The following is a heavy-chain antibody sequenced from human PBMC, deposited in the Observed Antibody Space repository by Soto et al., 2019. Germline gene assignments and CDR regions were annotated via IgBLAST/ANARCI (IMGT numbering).Heavy chain of an antibody. D-gene: IGHD2-15*01. CDR2: ISSDETNK. J-gene: IGHJ5*02. V-gene: IGHV3-30-3*01. Sequence: QVQLVESGGGVVQPGRSLRLSCAASGFTFTNYAMHWVRQAPGKRLEWVAVISSDETNKFYADSVKGRFTISRDNSTHTLYLQMNSLRPEDTAVYYCASGLGYCHGGTCYPWGQGTLVTVSS. CDR1: GFTFTNYA. CDR3: ASGLGYCHGGTCYP.